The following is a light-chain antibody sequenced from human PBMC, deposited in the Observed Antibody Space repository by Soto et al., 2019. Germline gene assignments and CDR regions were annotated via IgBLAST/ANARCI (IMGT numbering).Light chain of an antibody. Sequence: QSVLTQPPSASGTPGQRVTISCSGGSYNIGNYLVYWYQQRPGTAPKLLIFQSNDLPPGVPDRFSGSKSGYSASLTISGLQSEDEADYYCASWNGSLSACVFGGGTKVTVL. CDR2: QSN. CDR3: ASWNGSLSACV. CDR1: SYNIGNYL. V-gene: IGLV1-47*01. J-gene: IGLJ1*01.